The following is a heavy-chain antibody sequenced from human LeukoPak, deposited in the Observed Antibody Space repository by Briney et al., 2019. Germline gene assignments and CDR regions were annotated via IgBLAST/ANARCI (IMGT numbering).Heavy chain of an antibody. CDR3: ARSRAFNSGAFDP. Sequence: SETLSLTCTVSGASVSSASYWSWIRQPPGKGVEWIAHIYNGVNTNYNPSLKSRVTISVVTSKNQFSLRLNSVTAADTAVYYCARSRAFNSGAFDPWGQGSLVTVSS. J-gene: IGHJ5*02. D-gene: IGHD1-26*01. CDR1: GASVSSASY. CDR2: IYNGVNT. V-gene: IGHV4-61*01.